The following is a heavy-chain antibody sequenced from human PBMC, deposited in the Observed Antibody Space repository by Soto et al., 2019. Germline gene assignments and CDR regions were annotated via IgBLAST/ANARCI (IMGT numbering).Heavy chain of an antibody. D-gene: IGHD3-3*02. CDR1: GLSLSSYS. CDR3: ARDRIFGVVGDMDA. Sequence: GGSLRLSCAASGLSLSSYSMNWVRQSPGKGLEWVSYISSSSTIYYADSVKGRFTISRDNAKNSLYLQMNSLRAEDTAVYYCARDRIFGVVGDMDAWGKGTKVTVS. CDR2: ISSSSTI. V-gene: IGHV3-48*01. J-gene: IGHJ6*03.